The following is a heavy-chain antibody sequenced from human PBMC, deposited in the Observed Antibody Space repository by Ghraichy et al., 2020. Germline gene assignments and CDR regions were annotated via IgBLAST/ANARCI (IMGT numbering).Heavy chain of an antibody. J-gene: IGHJ6*02. CDR2: IYYSGST. CDR3: ARDKVVAVPAADYYYYYGMDV. Sequence: SETLSLTCTVSGGSISSYYWSWIRQPPGKGLEWIGYIYYSGSTNYNPSLKSRVTISVDTSKNQFSLKLSSVTAADTAVYYCARDKVVAVPAADYYYYYGMDVWGQGTTVTVSS. V-gene: IGHV4-59*01. CDR1: GGSISSYY. D-gene: IGHD2-2*01.